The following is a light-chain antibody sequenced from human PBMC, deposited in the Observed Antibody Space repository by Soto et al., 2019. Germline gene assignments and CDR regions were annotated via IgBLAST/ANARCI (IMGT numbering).Light chain of an antibody. CDR2: KVS. J-gene: IGKJ3*01. CDR1: QSVSSW. V-gene: IGKV1-5*03. CDR3: QQHRTYPLT. Sequence: DIQMTQSPSSLSASVGDRVTITCRASQSVSSWLAWYQQKPGKAPKLLIYKVSNLESGVPSRFSGSASGTDFTLTINSLQPDDFATYYCQQHRTYPLTFGPGTKVDIK.